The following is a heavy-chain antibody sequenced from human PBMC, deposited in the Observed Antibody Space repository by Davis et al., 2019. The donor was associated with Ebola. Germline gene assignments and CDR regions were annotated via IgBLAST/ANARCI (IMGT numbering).Heavy chain of an antibody. Sequence: AASVKVSCKASGYTFTSYDISWVRQAPGQGLEWMGWISVYNGNTKYAQKLQGRVTMTIDTSTSTAYMELRSLRSGDTAVYYCAGDHGDYIDYWGQGTLVTVSS. D-gene: IGHD4-17*01. CDR2: ISVYNGNT. CDR3: AGDHGDYIDY. CDR1: GYTFTSYD. V-gene: IGHV1-18*01. J-gene: IGHJ4*02.